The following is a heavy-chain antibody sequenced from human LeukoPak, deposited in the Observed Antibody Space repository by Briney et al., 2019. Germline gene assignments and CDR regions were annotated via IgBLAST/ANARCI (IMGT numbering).Heavy chain of an antibody. J-gene: IGHJ4*02. CDR3: AREFEGAASGAGY. Sequence: PGGSLRLSCAASGFTFNRYSMNWVRQVPGKGLELVAAMSVNSGLIYYAESVKGRFTISRDNAKNSLFLQMDSLRVEDTAVYYCAREFEGAASGAGYWGQGTLVTVSS. D-gene: IGHD1-26*01. V-gene: IGHV3-21*01. CDR2: MSVNSGLI. CDR1: GFTFNRYS.